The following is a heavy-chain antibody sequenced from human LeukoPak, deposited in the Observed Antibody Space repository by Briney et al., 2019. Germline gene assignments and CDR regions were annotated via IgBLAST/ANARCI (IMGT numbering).Heavy chain of an antibody. D-gene: IGHD2-2*01. Sequence: GGPLRLSCAASGFTFSSYAMSWVRQAPGKGLEWVSAISGSGGSTYYADSVKGRFTISRDNSKNTLYLQMNSLRAEDTAVYYCAKDAPVNIVVVPAANSWGQGTLVTVSS. J-gene: IGHJ4*02. CDR1: GFTFSSYA. V-gene: IGHV3-23*01. CDR2: ISGSGGST. CDR3: AKDAPVNIVVVPAANS.